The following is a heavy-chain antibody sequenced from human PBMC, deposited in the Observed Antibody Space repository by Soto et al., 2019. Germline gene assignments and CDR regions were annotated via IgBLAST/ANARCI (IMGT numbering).Heavy chain of an antibody. CDR2: IQAGNGYT. D-gene: IGHD5-12*01. CDR3: ARVQYSGYDFKLAFDI. V-gene: IGHV1-3*01. J-gene: IGHJ3*02. Sequence: QVQLVQSGAQVKKPGASVKVSCKASGYTFDNYALHWVRQAPGRRLEWMGWIQAGNGYTKYSQSFQGRGTISRDTSASTAHMDLSSLRSEDTAVYYCARVQYSGYDFKLAFDIWGQGTRVTVSS. CDR1: GYTFDNYA.